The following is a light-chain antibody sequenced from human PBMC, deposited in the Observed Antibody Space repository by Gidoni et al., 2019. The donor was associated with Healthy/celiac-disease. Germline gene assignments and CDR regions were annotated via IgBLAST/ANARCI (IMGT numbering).Light chain of an antibody. J-gene: IGLJ1*01. V-gene: IGLV2-8*01. CDR1: SSDSGAYNY. Sequence: QSALTQPPSASGSPGQSVTISCTGTSSDSGAYNYVSWFQHHPGKAPKVMIYEVDKRPSGVPDRFSGSKSGNTASLTVSGLQPEDDADYYCSSYAGSNNLGVFGTGTTVTVL. CDR2: EVD. CDR3: SSYAGSNNLGV.